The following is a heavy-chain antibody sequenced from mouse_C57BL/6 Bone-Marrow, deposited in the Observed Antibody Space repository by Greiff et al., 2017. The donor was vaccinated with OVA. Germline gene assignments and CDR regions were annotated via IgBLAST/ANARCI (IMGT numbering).Heavy chain of an antibody. CDR2: IYPRSGNT. Sequence: VQLVESGAELARPGASVKLSCKASGYTFTSYGISWVKQRTGQGLEWIGEIYPRSGNTYYNEKFKGKATLTADKSSSTAYMELRSLTSEDSAVYFCAPELRLRPYYYAMDYWGQGTSVTVSS. CDR1: GYTFTSYG. D-gene: IGHD3-2*02. J-gene: IGHJ4*01. V-gene: IGHV1-81*01. CDR3: APELRLRPYYYAMDY.